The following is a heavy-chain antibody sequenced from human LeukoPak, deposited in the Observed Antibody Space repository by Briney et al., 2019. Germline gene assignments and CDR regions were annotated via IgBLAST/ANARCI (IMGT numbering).Heavy chain of an antibody. Sequence: SVKVSCKASGGTFSSYAISWVRQAPGQGLEWMGGIIPIFGTTNYAQKFQGRVTITTDESTSTACMELSSLRSEDTAVYYCANLAGYGGNDAFDIWGQGTMVTVSS. J-gene: IGHJ3*02. CDR1: GGTFSSYA. D-gene: IGHD4-23*01. V-gene: IGHV1-69*05. CDR2: IIPIFGTT. CDR3: ANLAGYGGNDAFDI.